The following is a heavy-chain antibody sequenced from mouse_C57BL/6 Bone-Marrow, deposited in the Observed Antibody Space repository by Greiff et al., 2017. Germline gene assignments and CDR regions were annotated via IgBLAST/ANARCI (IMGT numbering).Heavy chain of an antibody. J-gene: IGHJ2*01. V-gene: IGHV1-64*01. CDR3: SRATIVTLDY. D-gene: IGHD2-5*01. Sequence: QVQLQQPGAELVQPGASVQLSCKASGYTFTSYWMHWVKQRPGHGLEWIGMIPPNSGSTNYNAKFKSKATLTVDKSSSTAYMQLSSLTSDDSAVYYCSRATIVTLDYWGQGTTLTVSS. CDR2: IPPNSGST. CDR1: GYTFTSYW.